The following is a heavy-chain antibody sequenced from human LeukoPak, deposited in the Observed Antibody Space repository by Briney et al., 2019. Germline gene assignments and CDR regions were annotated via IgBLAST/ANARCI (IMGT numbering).Heavy chain of an antibody. CDR3: ATIVVVPAAMPNDFDY. CDR1: GGSFSGYY. V-gene: IGHV4-34*01. CDR2: IYYSGST. D-gene: IGHD2-2*01. Sequence: SETLSLTCAVYGGSFSGYYWSWIRQPPGKGLEWIGSIYYSGSTYYNPSLKSRVTISVDTSKNQFSLKLSSVTAADTAVYYCATIVVVPAAMPNDFDYWGQGTLVTVSS. J-gene: IGHJ4*02.